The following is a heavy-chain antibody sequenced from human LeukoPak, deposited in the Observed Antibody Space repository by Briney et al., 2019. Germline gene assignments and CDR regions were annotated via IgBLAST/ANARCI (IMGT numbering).Heavy chain of an antibody. CDR3: ARDSKGSGYYGY. J-gene: IGHJ4*02. D-gene: IGHD3-22*01. CDR2: IYYSGST. V-gene: IGHV4-30-4*01. CDR1: GGSISSGDYY. Sequence: SETLSLTCTVSGGSISSGDYYWSWIRQPPGKGLEWIGYIYYSGSTYYNPSLKSRVTISVDTSKNQFSLKLSSVTAADTAVYYCARDSKGSGYYGYWGQGTLVTVSS.